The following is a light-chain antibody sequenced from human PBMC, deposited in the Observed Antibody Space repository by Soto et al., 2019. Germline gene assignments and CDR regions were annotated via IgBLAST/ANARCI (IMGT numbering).Light chain of an antibody. V-gene: IGLV2-11*01. CDR2: DVG. J-gene: IGLJ1*01. CDR3: GSYDGRYARV. CDR1: SSDVGGYNY. Sequence: QSALTQPRSVSGSPGQSVTISCTGTSSDVGGYNYVSWYQQHPGKAPKLMIYDVGKRPSGVPDRFSGSKSANTASLTISGLHAEDDDDYYGGSYDGRYARVFGTGTKLTVL.